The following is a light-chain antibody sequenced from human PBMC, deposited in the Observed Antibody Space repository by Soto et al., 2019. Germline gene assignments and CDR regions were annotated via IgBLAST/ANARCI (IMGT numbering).Light chain of an antibody. CDR1: QGISSY. J-gene: IGKJ4*01. Sequence: IRMTKCTSSLSAATGDRVSITCRASQGISSYLAWYHQKPGKAPKLLIYAASTLQSGVPSRFSGSGSGTDFTLTISCLQSEDFATYYCPQYYSYPLTLGGGTKVDIK. CDR3: PQYYSYPLT. V-gene: IGKV1-8*01. CDR2: AAS.